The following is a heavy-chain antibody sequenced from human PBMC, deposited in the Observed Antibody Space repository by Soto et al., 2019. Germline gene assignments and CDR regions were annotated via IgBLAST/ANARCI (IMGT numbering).Heavy chain of an antibody. CDR1: GGSISRGDYY. J-gene: IGHJ2*01. Sequence: QVQLQESGPGLVKPSQTMSLTCTVSGGSISRGDYYWSWIRQPPGKGLEWIGYIYYSGSTYYNPSLKRRVTISVDTSKNQFSLKLSSVTDADTAVYYCARVRPAYFDLWGRGTLVTVSS. CDR2: IYYSGST. D-gene: IGHD2-2*01. CDR3: ARVRPAYFDL. V-gene: IGHV4-30-4*01.